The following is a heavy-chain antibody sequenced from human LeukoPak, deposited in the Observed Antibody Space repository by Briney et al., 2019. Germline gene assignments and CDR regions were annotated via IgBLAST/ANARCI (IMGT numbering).Heavy chain of an antibody. CDR2: IRYDGSYN. J-gene: IGHJ4*02. Sequence: PGGSLRLSCAASGFIFSSSGMHWVRQAPGKGLEWVAFIRYDGSYNYYADSVKGRFTISRDSSKKTLYLQMNSLRVEDTAVYYCAKAMTTVTSFDYWGQGTLVTVSS. CDR1: GFIFSSSG. CDR3: AKAMTTVTSFDY. D-gene: IGHD4-17*01. V-gene: IGHV3-30*02.